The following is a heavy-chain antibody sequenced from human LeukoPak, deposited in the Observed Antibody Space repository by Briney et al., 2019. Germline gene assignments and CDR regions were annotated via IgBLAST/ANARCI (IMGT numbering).Heavy chain of an antibody. V-gene: IGHV2-70*11. Sequence: SGPALVKATQTLTLTCTFSGFSLTTNGMGVSWIRQPPRKALEWLARIDWDGDNYYSTSLRTRLTIPKDTSKNQVVLTMTNMDPVDTATYYCARIMTSVTHDAFDIWGQGTMVTVSS. J-gene: IGHJ3*02. CDR3: ARIMTSVTHDAFDI. CDR1: GFSLTTNGMG. D-gene: IGHD4-17*01. CDR2: IDWDGDN.